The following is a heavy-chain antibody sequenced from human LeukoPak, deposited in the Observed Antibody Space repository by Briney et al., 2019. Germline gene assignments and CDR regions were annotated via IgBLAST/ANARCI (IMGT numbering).Heavy chain of an antibody. CDR1: GYTFTSYD. V-gene: IGHV1-18*01. CDR3: ARDRTVGWSGPLYNWFDP. D-gene: IGHD3-3*01. CDR2: ISAYNGNT. Sequence: ASVKVSCKASGYTFTSYDISWVRQAPGQGLEWMGWISAYNGNTNYAQKLQGRVTMTTDTSTSTAYMELRSLRSDDTAVCYCARDRTVGWSGPLYNWFDPWGQGTLVTVSS. J-gene: IGHJ5*02.